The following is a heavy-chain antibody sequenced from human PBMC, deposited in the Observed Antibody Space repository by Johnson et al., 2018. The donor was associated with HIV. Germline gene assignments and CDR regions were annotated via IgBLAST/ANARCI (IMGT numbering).Heavy chain of an antibody. V-gene: IGHV3-30*04. CDR1: GFTFSSYA. J-gene: IGHJ3*02. CDR2: ISYDGSNK. Sequence: QVQLVEYGGGVVQPGRSLRLSCAASGFTFSSYAMHWVRQAPGKGLEWVAVISYDGSNKYYADSVKGRFTISRDNSKNTLYLQMNSLRAEDTAVYYRARDSKWEKAFDIWGQGTMVTVSS. CDR3: ARDSKWEKAFDI. D-gene: IGHD1-26*01.